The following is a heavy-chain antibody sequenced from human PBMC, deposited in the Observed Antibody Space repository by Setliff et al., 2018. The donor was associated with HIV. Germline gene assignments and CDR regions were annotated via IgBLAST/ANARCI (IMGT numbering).Heavy chain of an antibody. D-gene: IGHD3-22*01. CDR2: IYTSGST. CDR1: GYSISSGYY. J-gene: IGHJ4*02. V-gene: IGHV4-38-2*01. Sequence: SETLSLTCAVSGYSISSGYYWGWIRQPPGKGLEWIGSIYTSGSTNYNPSLKSRVTISVDTSKNQFSLKLSSVTAADTAVYYCASLPPLYDSSGYYFDYWGQGTLVTV. CDR3: ASLPPLYDSSGYYFDY.